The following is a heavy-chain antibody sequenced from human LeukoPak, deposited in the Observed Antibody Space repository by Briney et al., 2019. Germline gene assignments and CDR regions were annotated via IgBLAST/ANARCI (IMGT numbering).Heavy chain of an antibody. Sequence: SETLSLTCIVSGYSISSGYYWGWIRQPPGKGLEWIGTIYHSGSTYYNPSLKSRVTISVDTSKNQFSLKLSSVTAADTAVYYCAGDREDWSSGWIFYYYYYMDVWGKGTTVTVSS. J-gene: IGHJ6*03. D-gene: IGHD6-19*01. CDR3: AGDREDWSSGWIFYYYYYMDV. CDR1: GYSISSGYY. CDR2: IYHSGST. V-gene: IGHV4-38-2*02.